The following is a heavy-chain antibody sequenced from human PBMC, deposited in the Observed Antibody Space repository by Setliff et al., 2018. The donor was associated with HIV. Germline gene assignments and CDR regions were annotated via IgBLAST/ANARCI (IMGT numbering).Heavy chain of an antibody. CDR1: GGPSIGSSFQ. V-gene: IGHV4-39*07. Sequence: NPSETLSLTCTVSGGPSIGSSFQSTWIRQSPGKGLEWIADIAYSGTTMYTNYNPSLESRVTVSEDTSRHQFSLKLTSVTADDTAIYYCARGPTFAYWGQGLLVTVSS. J-gene: IGHJ4*02. CDR3: ARGPTFAY. CDR2: IAYSGTTMYT.